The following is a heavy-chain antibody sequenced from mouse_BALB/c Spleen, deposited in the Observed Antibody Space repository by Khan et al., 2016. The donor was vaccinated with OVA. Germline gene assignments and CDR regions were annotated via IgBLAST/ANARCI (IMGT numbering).Heavy chain of an antibody. CDR1: GYTFTSYW. CDR2: TNPTNGRT. J-gene: IGHJ2*01. CDR3: ARSKKIVATYFDY. D-gene: IGHD1-1*01. V-gene: IGHV1S81*02. Sequence: QVQLQQSGAELVKAGASVKMSCKASGYTFTSYWMHWVKQRLGKGLEWFAETNPTNGRTYYNEKFKSKATLTVDKSYSPAYMLLSGPTLEASAVYYCARSKKIVATYFDYWGQGTTLTVSS.